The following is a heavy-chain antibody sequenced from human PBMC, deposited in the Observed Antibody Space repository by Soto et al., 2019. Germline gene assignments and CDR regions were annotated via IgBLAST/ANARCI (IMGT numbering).Heavy chain of an antibody. CDR3: ARTYLVPAAINWFDP. CDR2: IYHSGST. CDR1: GGSISSSSYY. D-gene: IGHD2-2*01. J-gene: IGHJ5*02. Sequence: SETLSLTCTVSGGSISSSSYYWGWIRQPPGKGLEWIGEIYHSGSTNYNPSLKSRVTISVDKSKNQFSLKLSSVTAADTAVYYCARTYLVPAAINWFDPWGQGTLVTVSS. V-gene: IGHV4-39*07.